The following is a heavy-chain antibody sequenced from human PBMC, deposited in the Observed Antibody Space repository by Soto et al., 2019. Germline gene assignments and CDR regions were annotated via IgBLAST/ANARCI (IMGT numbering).Heavy chain of an antibody. CDR1: GFTFSDYG. V-gene: IGHV3-33*06. J-gene: IGHJ6*02. CDR3: AKLFSSGWFRYYVMDV. D-gene: IGHD6-19*01. CDR2: IWYDGRNK. Sequence: QPGGSLRLSCAASGFTFSDYGMHWVRQAPGKGLEWVAGIWYDGRNKYYADSVKGRFTISRDNSKNSVYLQMNSLRAEDTAVYYCAKLFSSGWFRYYVMDVWGQGTTVPVSS.